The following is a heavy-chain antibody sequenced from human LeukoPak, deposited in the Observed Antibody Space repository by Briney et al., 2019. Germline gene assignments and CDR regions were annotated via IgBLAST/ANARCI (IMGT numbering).Heavy chain of an antibody. CDR3: ARVGGYDSSGMYYYYYGMDV. V-gene: IGHV3-33*08. CDR2: IWYDGSNK. J-gene: IGHJ6*02. Sequence: GGSLRLSCAGSGFIFRNYGMHWVRQAPGKGLEWVAVIWYDGSNKYYADSVKGRFTISRDNSKNTLYLQMNSLRAEDTAVYYCARVGGYDSSGMYYYYYGMDVWGQGTTVTVSS. CDR1: GFIFRNYG. D-gene: IGHD3-22*01.